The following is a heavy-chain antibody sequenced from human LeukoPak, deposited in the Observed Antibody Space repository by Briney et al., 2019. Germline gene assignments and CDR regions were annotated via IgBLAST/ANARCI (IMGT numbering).Heavy chain of an antibody. Sequence: GGSLRLSCAASGFTFSSYAMSWVRQAPGKGLEWVSAISGSGGSTYYADSVKGRFTISRGNSRNTLYLQMNSLRAEDTAVYYCAKAPHSSSWYGVYFDYWGQGTLVTVSS. CDR2: ISGSGGST. CDR3: AKAPHSSSWYGVYFDY. CDR1: GFTFSSYA. V-gene: IGHV3-23*01. D-gene: IGHD6-13*01. J-gene: IGHJ4*02.